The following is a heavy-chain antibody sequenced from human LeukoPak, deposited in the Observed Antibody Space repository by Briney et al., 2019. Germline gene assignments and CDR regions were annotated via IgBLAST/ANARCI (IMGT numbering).Heavy chain of an antibody. D-gene: IGHD5-12*01. J-gene: IGHJ4*02. CDR2: INPNSGGT. V-gene: IGHV1-2*04. CDR3: AREVRSGYDWTFDY. CDR1: GYTFTGYY. Sequence: ASVKVFCKASGYTFTGYYMHWARQAPGQGLEWMGWINPNSGGTNYAQKFQGWVTMTRDTSISTAYMELSRLRSDDTAVYYCAREVRSGYDWTFDYWGQGTLVTVSS.